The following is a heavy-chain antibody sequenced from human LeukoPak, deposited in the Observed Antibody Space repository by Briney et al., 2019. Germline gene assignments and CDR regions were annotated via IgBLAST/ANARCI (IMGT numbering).Heavy chain of an antibody. V-gene: IGHV1-18*01. J-gene: IGHJ4*02. D-gene: IGHD6-6*01. CDR2: ISAYNGNT. Sequence: GASVKVSCRASGYTFISYGISWVRQAPGQGLEWMGWISAYNGNTNYAQKLQGRATMTTDTSTSTAYMELRSLRSDDTAVYYCARVTVEYSSSADDYWGQGTLVTVSS. CDR1: GYTFISYG. CDR3: ARVTVEYSSSADDY.